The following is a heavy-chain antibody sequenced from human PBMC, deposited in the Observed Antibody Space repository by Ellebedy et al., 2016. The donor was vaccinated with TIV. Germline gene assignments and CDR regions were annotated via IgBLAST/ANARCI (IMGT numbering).Heavy chain of an antibody. CDR1: GYSFNTYW. CDR2: IYPGDSDT. J-gene: IGHJ3*02. D-gene: IGHD5/OR15-5a*01. V-gene: IGHV5-51*01. CDR3: ATKTLRHAFDI. Sequence: GESLKISCKGSGYSFNTYWIGWVRQLPGKGLEYMGIIYPGDSDTRYSPSFQGQVTISADKSISTAYLQWSSLKASDTAMYYCATKTLRHAFDIWGQGTMVTVSS.